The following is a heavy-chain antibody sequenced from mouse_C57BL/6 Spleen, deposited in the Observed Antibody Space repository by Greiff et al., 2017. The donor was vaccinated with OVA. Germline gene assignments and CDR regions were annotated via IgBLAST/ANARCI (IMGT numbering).Heavy chain of an antibody. Sequence: VHLVESGPGLVAPSQSLSITCTVSGFSLTSYGVHWVRQPPGKGLEWLVVIWSDGSTTYNSALKSRLSISKDNSKSQVFLKMNSLQTDDTAMYYCARQYYYGSSEDYAMDYWGQGTSVTVSS. J-gene: IGHJ4*01. V-gene: IGHV2-6-1*01. D-gene: IGHD1-1*01. CDR2: IWSDGST. CDR1: GFSLTSYG. CDR3: ARQYYYGSSEDYAMDY.